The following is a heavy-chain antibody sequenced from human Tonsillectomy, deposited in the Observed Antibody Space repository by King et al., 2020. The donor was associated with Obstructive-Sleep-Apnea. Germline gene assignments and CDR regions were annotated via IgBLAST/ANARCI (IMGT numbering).Heavy chain of an antibody. CDR2: IYYSGST. CDR1: GGSISSGDYY. V-gene: IGHV4-30-4*01. Sequence: VQLQESGPGLVKPSQTLSLICTVSGGSISSGDYYWSWIRQPPGKGLDWIGYIYYSGSTYYNPSLKSRVTISVDTSENQFSLKLSSVTAADTAVYYCARVEYSGYDFWRWFDPWGQGTLVTVSS. D-gene: IGHD5-12*01. J-gene: IGHJ5*02. CDR3: ARVEYSGYDFWRWFDP.